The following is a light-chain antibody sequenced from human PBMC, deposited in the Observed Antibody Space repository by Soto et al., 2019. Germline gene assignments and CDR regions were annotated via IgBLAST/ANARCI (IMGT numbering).Light chain of an antibody. V-gene: IGKV1-5*01. CDR3: QQYKIYSQT. CDR1: QSISNW. J-gene: IGKJ1*01. Sequence: DIQMTQSPSSLSASVGDRVTITCRASQSISNWVAWYQQRPGKAPKLLIYDASTLESGVPSRFSGSGSGTDFTLTISSLQPDDIATYYCQQYKIYSQTFGQGTKVDIK. CDR2: DAS.